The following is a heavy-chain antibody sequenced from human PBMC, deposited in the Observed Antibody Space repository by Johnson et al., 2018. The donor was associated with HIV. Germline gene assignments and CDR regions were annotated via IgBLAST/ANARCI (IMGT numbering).Heavy chain of an antibody. CDR2: ISYDGSNK. Sequence: VQLVESGGGLVQPGRSLRLSCAASGFTFSSNYMSWVRQAPGKGLEWVAFISYDGSNKYYADSVKGRFTISRDNAKNSLYLQMNSLRAEDTAVYYCWSWGRDAFDIWGQGTM. CDR1: GFTFSSNY. D-gene: IGHD7-27*01. CDR3: WSWGRDAFDI. V-gene: IGHV3-30-3*01. J-gene: IGHJ3*02.